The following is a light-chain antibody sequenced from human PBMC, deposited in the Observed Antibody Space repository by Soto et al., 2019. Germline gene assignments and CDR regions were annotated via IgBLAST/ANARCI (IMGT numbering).Light chain of an antibody. J-gene: IGLJ3*02. Sequence: QSALTQPASVSGSPGQSITISCTGTSSDVGKYNLVSWYQEHPGKAPKLMIYEGSKRPSGVSNRFSGSKSGNTASLTISGLQAEYEADYYCCSYAGSNTWVFGGGTKLTVL. CDR3: CSYAGSNTWV. V-gene: IGLV2-23*01. CDR2: EGS. CDR1: SSDVGKYNL.